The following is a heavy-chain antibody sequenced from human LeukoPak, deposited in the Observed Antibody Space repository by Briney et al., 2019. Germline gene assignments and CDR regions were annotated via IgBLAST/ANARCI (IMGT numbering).Heavy chain of an antibody. CDR1: GFTFSSYS. CDR2: ISSSSSTI. Sequence: GGSLRLSCAASGFTFSSYSMNWVRQAPGKGLEWVSYISSSSSTIYYADSVKGRFTISRDNAKNSLYLQMNSLRAEDTAVYYCARNPYMGLHTTATHYYYMDVWGKGTTVTVSS. CDR3: ARNPYMGLHTTATHYYYMDV. J-gene: IGHJ6*03. V-gene: IGHV3-48*01. D-gene: IGHD1-26*01.